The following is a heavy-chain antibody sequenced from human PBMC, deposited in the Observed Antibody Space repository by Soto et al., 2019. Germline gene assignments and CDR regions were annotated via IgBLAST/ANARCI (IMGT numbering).Heavy chain of an antibody. CDR2: ILNGATPK. CDR3: ARDSFNNSGYYFHAFDI. D-gene: IGHD3-22*01. Sequence: GGFLRLSCAASGFTFSSYWMSWVRQAPGKGLEWVAVILNGATPKYYADSVKGRFSISSDTAKKTLFLQMDSLRPEDTAVYYCARDSFNNSGYYFHAFDIWGQGTMVTVSS. CDR1: GFTFSSYW. J-gene: IGHJ3*02. V-gene: IGHV3-30*03.